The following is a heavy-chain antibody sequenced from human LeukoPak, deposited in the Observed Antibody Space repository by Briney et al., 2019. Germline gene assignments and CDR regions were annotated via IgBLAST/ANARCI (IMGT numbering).Heavy chain of an antibody. V-gene: IGHV4-59*08. J-gene: IGHJ5*02. CDR3: ARHSVLKDSSSWFDP. CDR1: GGSISSYY. D-gene: IGHD2-15*01. CDR2: IYYSGST. Sequence: SETLSLTCTVSGGSISSYYWSWIRQPPGKGLEWIGYIYYSGSTNYNPSLKSRVTISVDTSKNQFSLKLSSVTAADTAVYYCARHSVLKDSSSWFDPWGQGTLVTVSS.